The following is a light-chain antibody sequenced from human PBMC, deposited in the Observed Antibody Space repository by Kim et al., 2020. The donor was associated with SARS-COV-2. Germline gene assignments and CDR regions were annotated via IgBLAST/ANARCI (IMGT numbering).Light chain of an antibody. Sequence: EIVMTQSPATLSVSPGERGTLSCRASQNVSNNLAWYQQKPGQAPRLLIYAASTRATGIPARFSGSGSGTEFTLTISSLQSEDFALYYCQQYINWPPWTFGQGTKVDIK. J-gene: IGKJ1*01. CDR3: QQYINWPPWT. CDR2: AAS. V-gene: IGKV3-15*01. CDR1: QNVSNN.